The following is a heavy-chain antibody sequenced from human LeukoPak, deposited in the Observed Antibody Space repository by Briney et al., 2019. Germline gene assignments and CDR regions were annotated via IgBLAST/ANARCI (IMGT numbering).Heavy chain of an antibody. CDR2: VSYSGST. D-gene: IGHD2-15*01. Sequence: SETLSLTCTVSGGSISNYYWIWIRQPPGMGLEWIGHVSYSGSTNYNPSLKSRVTISVDTSENQFSLKVTSVTAADTAVYYCARGHDGVVGWFAPWGRGSLVTVSS. J-gene: IGHJ5*02. V-gene: IGHV4-59*01. CDR1: GGSISNYY. CDR3: ARGHDGVVGWFAP.